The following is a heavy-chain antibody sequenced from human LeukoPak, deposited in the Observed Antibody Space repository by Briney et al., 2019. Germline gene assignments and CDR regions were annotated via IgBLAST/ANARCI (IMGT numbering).Heavy chain of an antibody. CDR3: ARATDYYYYGMDV. Sequence: SEILSLTCAVSGGSISSGGYSWSWIRQPPGKGLEWIGYIYHSGSTYYNPSLKSRVTISVDRSKNQFSLKLSSVTAADTAVYYCARATDYYYYGMDVWGQGTTVTVSS. CDR2: IYHSGST. J-gene: IGHJ6*02. CDR1: GGSISSGGYS. V-gene: IGHV4-30-2*01. D-gene: IGHD5-12*01.